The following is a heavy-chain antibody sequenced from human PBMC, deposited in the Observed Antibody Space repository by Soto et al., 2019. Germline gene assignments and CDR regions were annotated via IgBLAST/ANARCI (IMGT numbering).Heavy chain of an antibody. D-gene: IGHD6-6*01. CDR2: ISAGNGNT. CDR3: ARKEYSISSGDY. Sequence: ASVKVSCKASGYTFTSYAMHWVRQAPGQRLEWMGWISAGNGNTKYSQKFQGRVTITRDTSASTAYMELSSLRSEDTAVYYCARKEYSISSGDYWGQGTLVTVSS. CDR1: GYTFTSYA. V-gene: IGHV1-3*01. J-gene: IGHJ4*02.